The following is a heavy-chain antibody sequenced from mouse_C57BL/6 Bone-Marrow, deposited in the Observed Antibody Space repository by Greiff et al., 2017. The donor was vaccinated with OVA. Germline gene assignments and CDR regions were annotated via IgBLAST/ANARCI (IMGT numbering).Heavy chain of an antibody. D-gene: IGHD1-2*01. CDR1: GYTFTSYG. Sequence: VQLQESGAELARPGASVKLSCKASGYTFTSYGISWVKQRTGQGLEWIGEIYPRSGNTYYNEKFKGKATLTADKSSSTAYMELRSLTSEDSAVYFCARGGYYGRRGMDYWGQGTSVTVSS. CDR3: ARGGYYGRRGMDY. J-gene: IGHJ4*01. CDR2: IYPRSGNT. V-gene: IGHV1-81*01.